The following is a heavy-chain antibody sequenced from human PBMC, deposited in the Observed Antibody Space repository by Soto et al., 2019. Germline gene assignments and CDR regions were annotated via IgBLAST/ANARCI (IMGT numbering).Heavy chain of an antibody. J-gene: IGHJ3*02. CDR1: GFISRSYW. V-gene: IGHV3-74*01. CDR2: INGDGRST. CDR3: ARAQYLADDAFDI. D-gene: IGHD2-2*01. Sequence: GGSLRLSCAASGFISRSYWMHWVRQVPGKGLVWVSRINGDGRSTSYADSVKGRFTISRDNTKNTLYLQMNSLRADDTAVYYCARAQYLADDAFDIWGQGAMVTVSS.